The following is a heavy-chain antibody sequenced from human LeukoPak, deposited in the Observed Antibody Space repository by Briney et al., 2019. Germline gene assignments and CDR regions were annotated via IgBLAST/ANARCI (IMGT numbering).Heavy chain of an antibody. V-gene: IGHV4-34*01. CDR3: VRGGYSYGYWSYYYYMDV. CDR2: INHSGST. CDR1: GGSFSGCY. D-gene: IGHD5-18*01. J-gene: IGHJ6*03. Sequence: PSETLSLTCAVYGGSFSGCYWSWIRQPPGKGLEWIGEINHSGSTNHNPSLKSRVTISVDTSKNQFSLKLSSVTAADTAVYYCVRGGYSYGYWSYYYYMDVWGKGTTVTVSS.